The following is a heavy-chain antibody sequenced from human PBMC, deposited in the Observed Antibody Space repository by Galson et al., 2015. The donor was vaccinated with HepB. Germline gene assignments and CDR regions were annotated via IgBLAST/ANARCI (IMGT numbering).Heavy chain of an antibody. CDR3: ARVADADYGDHTHFDF. J-gene: IGHJ4*02. CDR2: ISHSTLYT. Sequence: SNYYWGRIRQAPGKGLEWLSYISHSTLYTNYADSVKGRFTISRDNAKNSLFLQINSLRAEDTAVYYCARVADADYGDHTHFDFWGQGVLVTVSS. D-gene: IGHD4-17*01. CDR1: SNYY. V-gene: IGHV3-11*06.